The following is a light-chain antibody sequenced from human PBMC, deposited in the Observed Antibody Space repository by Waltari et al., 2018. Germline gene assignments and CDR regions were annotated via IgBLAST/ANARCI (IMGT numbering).Light chain of an antibody. CDR3: SSRTNSITWV. CDR2: EVT. CDR1: SSAFGANTY. V-gene: IGLV2-14*01. J-gene: IGLJ3*02. Sequence: QSALTQPASVSGSPGQSITISCTATSSAFGANTYVSWYQQHPGKAPKVVIYEVTERPSGVSKRFSGSKSGSTASLTISGLQTEDEADYYCSSRTNSITWVFGGGTKVTVL.